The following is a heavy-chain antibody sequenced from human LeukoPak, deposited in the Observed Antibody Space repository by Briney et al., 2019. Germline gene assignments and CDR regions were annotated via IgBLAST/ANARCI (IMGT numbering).Heavy chain of an antibody. CDR3: ARYIVVVPAAMGGGYYYYYGMDV. D-gene: IGHD2-2*01. V-gene: IGHV1-8*01. CDR1: GYTFTSYD. Sequence: ASVKVSCKASGYTFTSYDINWVRQATGQGLEWMGWMNPNSGNTGYAQKFQGRVTMTRNTPISTAYMELSSLRSEDTAVYYCARYIVVVPAAMGGGYYYYYGMDVWGQGTTVTVSS. CDR2: MNPNSGNT. J-gene: IGHJ6*02.